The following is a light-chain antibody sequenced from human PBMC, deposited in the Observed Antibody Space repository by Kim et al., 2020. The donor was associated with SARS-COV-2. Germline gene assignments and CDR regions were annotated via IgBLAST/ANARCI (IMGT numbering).Light chain of an antibody. CDR3: QQFGASPFT. V-gene: IGKV3-20*01. Sequence: PGETATLSCRASQRFIVAYLAWYQQKPGQAPRLLINAASNRATGIPDRFSGSGSGTDFTLTISRLEPEDVAVYWCQQFGASPFTFGQGTKLEIK. CDR1: QRFIVAY. CDR2: AAS. J-gene: IGKJ2*01.